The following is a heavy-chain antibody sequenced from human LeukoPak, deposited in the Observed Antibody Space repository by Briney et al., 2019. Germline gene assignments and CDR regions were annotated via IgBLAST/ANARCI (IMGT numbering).Heavy chain of an antibody. J-gene: IGHJ6*03. V-gene: IGHV4-34*01. CDR3: ARGRWELLRREYYYYYMDV. CDR2: INHRGST. D-gene: IGHD1-26*01. Sequence: SETLSLTCAVYGGSFSGYYWSWIRQPPGKGLEWIGEINHRGSTNYNPSLKSRVTISVDTSRNQFSLKLSSVTAADTAVYYCARGRWELLRREYYYYYMDVWGKGTTVTVSS. CDR1: GGSFSGYY.